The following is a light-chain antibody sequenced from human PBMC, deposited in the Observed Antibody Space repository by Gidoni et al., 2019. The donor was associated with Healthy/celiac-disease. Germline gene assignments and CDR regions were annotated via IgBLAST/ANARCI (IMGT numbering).Light chain of an antibody. J-gene: IGKJ1*01. CDR2: GAS. CDR1: QRVSSSY. CDR3: QQYGSSPWT. Sequence: DIVLTQSPGTLSLSPGERATLSCRASQRVSSSYLAWYQQKPGQAPRLLIYGASSRATGIPDRFSGSGSGTDFTLTISRLEPEDLAVYYCQQYGSSPWTFGQGTKVEIK. V-gene: IGKV3-20*01.